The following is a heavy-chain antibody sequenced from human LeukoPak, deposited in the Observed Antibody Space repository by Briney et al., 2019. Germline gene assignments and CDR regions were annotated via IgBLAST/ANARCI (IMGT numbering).Heavy chain of an antibody. Sequence: ASVKVSCKASGYTFTSYAISWVRQAPGQGLEWMGGIIPIFGTANYAQKFQGRVTITTDESTSTAYMELSSLRSEDTAVYYCARDTISRYCSSTSCYQGLFDIWGQGTMVTVSS. CDR1: GYTFTSYA. D-gene: IGHD2-2*01. J-gene: IGHJ3*02. V-gene: IGHV1-69*05. CDR2: IIPIFGTA. CDR3: ARDTISRYCSSTSCYQGLFDI.